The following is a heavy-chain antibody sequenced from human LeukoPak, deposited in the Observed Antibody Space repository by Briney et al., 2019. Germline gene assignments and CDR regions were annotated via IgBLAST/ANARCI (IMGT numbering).Heavy chain of an antibody. V-gene: IGHV4-59*01. CDR1: GGSISGYY. D-gene: IGHD5-12*01. CDR2: IYYSGST. CDR3: ARGYDSKSTYFNY. Sequence: SETLPLTCTVSGGSISGYYWNWIRQPPGKGLEWIGYIYYSGSTNYNPSLKSRVTISVDTSKNQFSLRLNSVTAADTAVYYCARGYDSKSTYFNYWGKGTLVTSSS. J-gene: IGHJ4*02.